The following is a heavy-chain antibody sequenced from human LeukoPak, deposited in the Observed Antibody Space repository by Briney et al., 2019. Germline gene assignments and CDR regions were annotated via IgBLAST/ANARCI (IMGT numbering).Heavy chain of an antibody. CDR1: GFTFSSYS. V-gene: IGHV3-21*04. D-gene: IGHD6-19*01. J-gene: IGHJ4*02. CDR2: ISSSSSYI. CDR3: ARDRSLGIAVAGTNPFDY. Sequence: GGSLRLSCAASGFTFSSYSMNWVRQAPGKGLEWVSSISSSSSYIYYADSVKGRFTISRDNAKNSLYLQMNSLRAEDTALYYCARDRSLGIAVAGTNPFDYWGQGTLVTVSS.